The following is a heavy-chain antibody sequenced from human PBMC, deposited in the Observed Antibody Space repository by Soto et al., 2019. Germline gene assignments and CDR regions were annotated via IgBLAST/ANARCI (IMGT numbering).Heavy chain of an antibody. CDR1: GFTFSSYW. CDR3: AREHPHSLYDSSGYYLDY. J-gene: IGHJ4*02. V-gene: IGHV3-7*01. CDR2: IKQDGSEK. D-gene: IGHD3-22*01. Sequence: RRLSCAASGFTFSSYWMSWVRQAPGKGLEWVANIKQDGSEKYYVDSVKGRFTISRDNAKNSLYLQMNSLRAEDTAVYYCAREHPHSLYDSSGYYLDYWGQGTLVTVSS.